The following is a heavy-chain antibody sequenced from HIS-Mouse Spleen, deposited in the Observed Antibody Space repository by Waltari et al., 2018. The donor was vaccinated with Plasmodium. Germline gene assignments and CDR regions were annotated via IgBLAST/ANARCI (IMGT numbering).Heavy chain of an antibody. CDR2: ISSSSSYI. CDR1: GFTSRSYS. J-gene: IGHJ4*02. Sequence: EVQLVESGGGLVKPGGSLSPSCAASGFTSRSYSLNWVRQAPGKGLELVSSISSSSSYIYYADSVKGRFTISRDNAKNSLYLQMNSLRAEDTAVYYCARAGSAIAVAGTDYWGQGTLVTVSS. D-gene: IGHD6-19*01. V-gene: IGHV3-21*01. CDR3: ARAGSAIAVAGTDY.